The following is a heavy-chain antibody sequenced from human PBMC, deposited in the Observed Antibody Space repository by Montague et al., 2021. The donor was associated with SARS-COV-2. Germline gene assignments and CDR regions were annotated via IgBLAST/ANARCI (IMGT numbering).Heavy chain of an antibody. CDR3: THRRPLYYYDSSLSTIDY. CDR1: GFSLSTSGVG. D-gene: IGHD3-22*01. CDR2: IYWDDDK. V-gene: IGHV2-5*02. J-gene: IGHJ4*03. Sequence: PALVKPTQTLTLTCTFSGFSLSTSGVGVGWIRQPPGKALEWLAFIYWDDDKRYSPSLKSRLTITKDTSKNQVVLTMTNMDPVDTATYYCTHRRPLYYYDSSLSTIDYGGHGTLVTVSS.